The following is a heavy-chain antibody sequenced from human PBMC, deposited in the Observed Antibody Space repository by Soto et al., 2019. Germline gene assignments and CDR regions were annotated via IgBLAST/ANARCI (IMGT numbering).Heavy chain of an antibody. CDR3: ARGRYDSNGTFVAYFDF. CDR2: INPSGGST. J-gene: IGHJ4*02. CDR1: GYTFTAYY. V-gene: IGHV1-46*01. Sequence: ASVKVSCKASGYTFTAYYMSWVRQAPGQGLEWMGIINPSGGSTTYAQKFQGRVTMTRDTSTNTVYMELSRLRSGDTAVFYCARGRYDSNGTFVAYFDFWGQRTVVTVSS. D-gene: IGHD3-22*01.